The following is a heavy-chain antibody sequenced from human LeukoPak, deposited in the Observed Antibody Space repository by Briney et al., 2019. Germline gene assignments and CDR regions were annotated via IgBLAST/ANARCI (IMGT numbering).Heavy chain of an antibody. J-gene: IGHJ6*03. Sequence: GGSLRLSCAASGFTFSSYSLNWVRQAPGKGLEWVSSINNWSKYIYYGDSVKGRFTISRDNAKNSLYLQMNSLRAEDTALYYCARVLNYGDFYYMDVWGKGATVTVSS. CDR1: GFTFSSYS. CDR3: ARVLNYGDFYYMDV. V-gene: IGHV3-21*01. D-gene: IGHD4-17*01. CDR2: INNWSKYI.